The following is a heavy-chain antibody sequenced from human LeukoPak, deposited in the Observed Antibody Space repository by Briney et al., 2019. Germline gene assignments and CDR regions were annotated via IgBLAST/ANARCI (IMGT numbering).Heavy chain of an antibody. CDR1: GGSFSDYY. D-gene: IGHD6-19*01. CDR3: ASDTVAGTG. CDR2: INHSGIT. V-gene: IGHV4-34*01. Sequence: SETLSLTCAVLGGSFSDYYWSWIRQAPGKGLEWIGEINHSGITNYNPSLKSRVTISADTSKNQFSLKLSSVTAADTSVYYCASDTVAGTGWGQGTLVTVSS. J-gene: IGHJ4*02.